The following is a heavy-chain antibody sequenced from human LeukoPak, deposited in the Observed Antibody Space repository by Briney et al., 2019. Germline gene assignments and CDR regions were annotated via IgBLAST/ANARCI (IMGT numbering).Heavy chain of an antibody. Sequence: GGSLRLSCAASGFTFSSYGMHWVRQAPGKGLEWLVVIWYDGSSEYYADSVKGRFTISRDNSKNTLYLQMNSLRAEDTAVYYCARDELREWLVGYYFDSWGPGTLVTVSS. CDR1: GFTFSSYG. CDR3: ARDELREWLVGYYFDS. J-gene: IGHJ4*02. CDR2: IWYDGSSE. D-gene: IGHD6-19*01. V-gene: IGHV3-33*01.